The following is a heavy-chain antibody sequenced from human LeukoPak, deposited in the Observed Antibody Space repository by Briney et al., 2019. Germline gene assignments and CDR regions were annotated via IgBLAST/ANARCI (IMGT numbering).Heavy chain of an antibody. CDR3: ARGLRAMDVFLRFDP. J-gene: IGHJ5*02. CDR2: ISAYKGNT. CDR1: GYTFTSYG. Sequence: ASVKVSCKASGYTFTSYGISWVRQAPGQGLEWMGWISAYKGNTNYAQKLQGRVTMTTDTSTSTAYMELRSLRSDDTAVYYCARGLRAMDVFLRFDPWGQGTLVTVSS. V-gene: IGHV1-18*01. D-gene: IGHD5-18*01.